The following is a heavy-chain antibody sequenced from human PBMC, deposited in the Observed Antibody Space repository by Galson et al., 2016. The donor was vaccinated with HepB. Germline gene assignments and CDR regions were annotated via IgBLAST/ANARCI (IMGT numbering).Heavy chain of an antibody. CDR2: IWYDGSHQ. D-gene: IGHD3-16*01. CDR1: GFTFSVYV. CDR3: AKEAAGITAGGDYYFDY. V-gene: IGHV3-33*06. Sequence: SLRLSCAASGFTFSVYVMHWVRQAPGKGLEWVAVIWYDGSHQYYADSVKGRFTVSRDNSKHTLYLQMNSLRPEDTGLFYCAKEAAGITAGGDYYFDYWGQGALVTVSS. J-gene: IGHJ4*02.